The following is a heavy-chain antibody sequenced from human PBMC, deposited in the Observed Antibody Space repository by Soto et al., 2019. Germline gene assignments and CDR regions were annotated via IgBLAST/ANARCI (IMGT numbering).Heavy chain of an antibody. Sequence: SETLSLTCTVIGDSVSSNNYYWSWIRQRPGKGLEWIGYIHYSGDSYDNPSLTSRITMSMDVSKNQFSLNLRSVTAADTAINYCARDVNDSSGSQGFDYWGQGTLVTVSS. J-gene: IGHJ4*02. CDR2: IHYSGDS. CDR3: ARDVNDSSGSQGFDY. V-gene: IGHV4-31*03. CDR1: GDSVSSNNYY. D-gene: IGHD3-22*01.